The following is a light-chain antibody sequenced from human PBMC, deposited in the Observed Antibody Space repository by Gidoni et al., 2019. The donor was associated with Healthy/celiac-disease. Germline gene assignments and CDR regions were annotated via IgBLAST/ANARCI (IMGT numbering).Light chain of an antibody. V-gene: IGKV1-9*01. Sequence: DIQLTQSPSFLSASVGDRVTITCRASQGISSYLAWYQQKPGKAPKLLIYAASTLQSGVPSRFSGSGSGTEFTLTISSLQPEDFATDNCQQLNSYPRTFGPGTKVDIK. CDR3: QQLNSYPRT. J-gene: IGKJ3*01. CDR2: AAS. CDR1: QGISSY.